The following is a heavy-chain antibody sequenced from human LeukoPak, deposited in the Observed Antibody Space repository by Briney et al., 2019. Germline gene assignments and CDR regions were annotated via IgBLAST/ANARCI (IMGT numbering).Heavy chain of an antibody. J-gene: IGHJ3*02. D-gene: IGHD3-22*01. Sequence: PSETLSLTCTVSGGSISSSSYYWGWIRQPPGKGLEWIGSIYYSGSTNYNPSLKSRVTISVDTSKNQFSLKLSSVTAADTAVYYCARRLVGENYYYDSSGDSDAFDIWGQGTMVTVSS. CDR1: GGSISSSSYY. V-gene: IGHV4-39*07. CDR3: ARRLVGENYYYDSSGDSDAFDI. CDR2: IYYSGST.